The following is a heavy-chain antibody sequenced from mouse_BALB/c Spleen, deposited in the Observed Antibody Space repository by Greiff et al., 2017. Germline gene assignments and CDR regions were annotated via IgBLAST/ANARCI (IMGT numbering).Heavy chain of an antibody. Sequence: DVMLVESGGDLVKPGGSLKLSCAASGFTFSSYGMSWVRQTPDKRLEWVATISSGGSYTYYPDSVKGRFTISRDNAKNTLYLQMSSLKSEDTAMYYCARQGDSSGYVGFAYWGQGTLVTVSA. V-gene: IGHV5-6*02. J-gene: IGHJ3*01. CDR2: ISSGGSYT. CDR1: GFTFSSYG. CDR3: ARQGDSSGYVGFAY. D-gene: IGHD3-2*01.